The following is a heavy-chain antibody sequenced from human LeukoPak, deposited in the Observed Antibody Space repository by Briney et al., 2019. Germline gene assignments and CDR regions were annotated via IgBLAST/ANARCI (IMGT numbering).Heavy chain of an antibody. J-gene: IGHJ4*02. V-gene: IGHV3-20*04. D-gene: IGHD3-22*01. CDR1: GFTFDDYG. Sequence: GGSLRLSCAASGFTFDDYGMSWVRQAPGKGLEWVSGINWNGGSTGYADSVKGRFTISRDNAKNSLYLQMNSLRAEETALYYCARDFSYYYDSSGSFDYWGQGTLVTVSS. CDR2: INWNGGST. CDR3: ARDFSYYYDSSGSFDY.